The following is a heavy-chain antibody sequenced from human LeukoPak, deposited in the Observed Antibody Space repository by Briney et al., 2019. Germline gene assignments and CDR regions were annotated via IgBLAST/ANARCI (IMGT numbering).Heavy chain of an antibody. D-gene: IGHD6-6*01. CDR3: ARGPQPDSSSGGY. CDR1: GFTFHSYA. J-gene: IGHJ4*02. CDR2: INHSGST. Sequence: GSLRLSCAASGFTFHSYAMSWVRQPPGKGLEWIGEINHSGSTNYNPSLKSRVTISVDTSKNQFSLKLSSVTAADTAVYYCARGPQPDSSSGGYWGQGTLVTVSS. V-gene: IGHV4-34*01.